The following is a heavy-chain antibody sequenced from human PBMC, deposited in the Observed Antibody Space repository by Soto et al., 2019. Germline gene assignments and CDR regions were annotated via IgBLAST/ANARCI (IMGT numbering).Heavy chain of an antibody. CDR1: GYTFTGYY. J-gene: IGHJ6*02. CDR3: AREGANISVRRYYYCGMDV. CDR2: INPDSGGT. Sequence: ASVKVSCKASGYTFTGYYMHWVRQAPGQGLEWMGWINPDSGGTNYAQKFQGWVTMTRDTSISTAYMELSRLRSDDTAVYYCAREGANISVRRYYYCGMDVWGQATTLTVS. D-gene: IGHD2-21*01. V-gene: IGHV1-2*04.